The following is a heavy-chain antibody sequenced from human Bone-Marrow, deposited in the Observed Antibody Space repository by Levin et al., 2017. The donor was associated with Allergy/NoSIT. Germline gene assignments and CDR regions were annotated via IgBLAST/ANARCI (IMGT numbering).Heavy chain of an antibody. CDR3: ATGRTFNSNYRYY. CDR1: GYSLTELS. J-gene: IGHJ4*02. Sequence: SCKVSGYSLTELSMHWVRQAPGKFLSFLFFFPPSSFSPLFSPPFPGRVTVTEDTSTDTAYMELSSLRSEDTAVYYCATGRTFNSNYRYYWGQGTLVTVSS. CDR2: FPPSSFSP. D-gene: IGHD1-7*01. V-gene: IGHV1-24*01.